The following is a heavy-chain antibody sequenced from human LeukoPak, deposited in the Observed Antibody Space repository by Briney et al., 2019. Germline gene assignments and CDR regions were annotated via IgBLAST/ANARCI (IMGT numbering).Heavy chain of an antibody. V-gene: IGHV4-34*01. CDR1: GGSFSGYY. D-gene: IGHD1-26*01. CDR2: INLSGST. CDR3: ARTILVGASDY. J-gene: IGHJ4*02. Sequence: PSETLSLTCAVYGGSFSGYYWSWIRQPPGKGLEWIGEINLSGSTNYNPSLKSRVTISVDTSKNQFSLKLSSVTAADTAVYYCARTILVGASDYWGQGTLVTVSS.